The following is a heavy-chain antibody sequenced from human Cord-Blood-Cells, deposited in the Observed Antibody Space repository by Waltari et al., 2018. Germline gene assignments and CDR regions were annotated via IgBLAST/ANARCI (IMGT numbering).Heavy chain of an antibody. D-gene: IGHD6-13*01. J-gene: IGHJ4*02. CDR1: GFTVSSNY. CDR3: ARGSRLAYSSSFDY. Sequence: EVQLVESGGGLIQPGGSLRLSCAASGFTVSSNYMRWVGQAPGKGLEWVSVIYSGGSTYYADSVKGRFTISRDNSKNTLYLQMNSLRAEDTAVYYCARGSRLAYSSSFDYWGQGTLVTVSS. CDR2: IYSGGST. V-gene: IGHV3-53*01.